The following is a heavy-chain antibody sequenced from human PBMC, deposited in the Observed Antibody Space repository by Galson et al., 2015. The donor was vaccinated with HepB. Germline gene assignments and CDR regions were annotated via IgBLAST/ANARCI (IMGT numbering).Heavy chain of an antibody. Sequence: SVKVSCKASGGTFSSYAISWVRQAPGQGLEWMGGIIPIFGTANYAQKFQGRVTITADESTSTAYMELSSLRSEDTAVYYCARSPYYYDSSGPYGRHAFDIWGQGTMVTVSS. CDR3: ARSPYYYDSSGPYGRHAFDI. CDR1: GGTFSSYA. V-gene: IGHV1-69*13. J-gene: IGHJ3*02. CDR2: IIPIFGTA. D-gene: IGHD3-22*01.